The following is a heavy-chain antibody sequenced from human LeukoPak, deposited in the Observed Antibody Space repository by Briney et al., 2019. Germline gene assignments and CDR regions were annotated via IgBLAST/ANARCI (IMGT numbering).Heavy chain of an antibody. J-gene: IGHJ3*02. CDR1: GGTFSSYA. CDR2: IIPILGIA. D-gene: IGHD6-13*01. Sequence: GASVKVSCKASGGTFSSYAISWARQAPGQGLEWMGRIIPILGIANYAQKFQGRVTITADKSTSTAYMELSSLRSEDTAVYYCARWGIAAAGTRAFDIWGQGTMVTVSS. CDR3: ARWGIAAAGTRAFDI. V-gene: IGHV1-69*04.